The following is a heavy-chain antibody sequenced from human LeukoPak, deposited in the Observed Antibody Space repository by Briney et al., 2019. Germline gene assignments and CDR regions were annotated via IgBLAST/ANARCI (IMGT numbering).Heavy chain of an antibody. D-gene: IGHD3-10*01. J-gene: IGHJ1*01. CDR2: IYTSGST. Sequence: SETLSLTCSVSGGSIRSYYWTWIRQPPGKGLEWIGRIYTSGSTNYNPSLKSRVTISVDTSKNQFSLKLSSVTAADTAVYYCARETLWFGELRYFQHWGQGTLVTVSS. CDR3: ARETLWFGELRYFQH. V-gene: IGHV4-4*08. CDR1: GGSIRSYY.